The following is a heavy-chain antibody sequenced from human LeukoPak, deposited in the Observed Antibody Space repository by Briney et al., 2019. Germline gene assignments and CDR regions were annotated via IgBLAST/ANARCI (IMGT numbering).Heavy chain of an antibody. CDR2: IYTSGST. CDR1: GGSISTYY. CDR3: ERGGHDYGDFARYYYYMDV. V-gene: IGHV4-4*07. Sequence: PSETLSLTCTVSGGSISTYYWTWIRQPAGKGLEWIGRIYTSGSTNYNPSLKSRVTISVDKSKNQFSLKLSSVTAADTAVYYCERGGHDYGDFARYYYYMDVWGKGTTVTVSS. D-gene: IGHD4-17*01. J-gene: IGHJ6*03.